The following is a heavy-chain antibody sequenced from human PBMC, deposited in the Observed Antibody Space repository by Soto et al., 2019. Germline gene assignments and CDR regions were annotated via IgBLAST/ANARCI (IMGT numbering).Heavy chain of an antibody. CDR3: GRGIWVATTADYYLGS. V-gene: IGHV1-18*01. CDR1: GYTFTSYG. J-gene: IGHJ4*02. CDR2: ISAYNGNT. D-gene: IGHD5-12*01. Sequence: ASVKVSCKASGYTFTSYGISWVRQAPGQGLEWMGWISAYNGNTNYAQKLQGRVTMTTDTSTSTAYLELRSLRSDGPALYYCGRGIWVATTADYYLGSWGQAMLGTVSS.